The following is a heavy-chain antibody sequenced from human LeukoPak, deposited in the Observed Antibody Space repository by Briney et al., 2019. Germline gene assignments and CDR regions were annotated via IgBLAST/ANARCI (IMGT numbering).Heavy chain of an antibody. CDR2: FDPEDGET. CDR1: GYTLTELS. V-gene: IGHV1-24*01. J-gene: IGHJ4*02. D-gene: IGHD6-6*01. Sequence: ASVKVSCKVSGYTLTELSMHWVRQAPGKGLEWMGGFDPEDGETIYAQKFQGRVTMTEDTSTDTAYMELSSLRSEDTAVYYCATNPYSSSSDSKSGGDYWGQGTLVTVSS. CDR3: ATNPYSSSSDSKSGGDY.